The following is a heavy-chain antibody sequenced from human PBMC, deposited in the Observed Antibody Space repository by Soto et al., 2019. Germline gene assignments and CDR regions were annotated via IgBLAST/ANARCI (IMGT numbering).Heavy chain of an antibody. CDR2: IYYSGST. J-gene: IGHJ6*02. D-gene: IGHD3-22*01. CDR3: ARNTYYYDSSGYIYYYGMDV. CDR1: GGSISSSSYY. Sequence: SETLSLTCTVSGGSISSSSYYWGWIRQPPGKGLEWIGSIYYSGSTYYNPSLKSRVTISVDTSKNQFSLKLSSVTAADTAVYYCARNTYYYDSSGYIYYYGMDVWGQGTTVTV. V-gene: IGHV4-39*01.